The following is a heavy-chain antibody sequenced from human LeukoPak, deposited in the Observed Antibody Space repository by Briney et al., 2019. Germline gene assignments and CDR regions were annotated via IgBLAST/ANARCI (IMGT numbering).Heavy chain of an antibody. CDR2: IWYDGSKK. CDR3: ARESGGDYYMYF. D-gene: IGHD3-10*01. V-gene: IGHV3-33*01. CDR1: GFTFTDYG. J-gene: IGHJ6*03. Sequence: PGGSLRLSCATSGFTFTDYGLHWVRQAPGKGLEWGAVIWYDGSKKFYGESLEGRFTISRDDSKNTVYLEMSSLRVEDTAVYYCARESGGDYYMYFWGKGTTVIVSS.